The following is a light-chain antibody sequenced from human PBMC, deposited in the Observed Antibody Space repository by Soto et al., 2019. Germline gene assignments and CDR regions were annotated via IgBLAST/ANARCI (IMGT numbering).Light chain of an antibody. J-gene: IGLJ2*01. V-gene: IGLV2-14*01. CDR1: SSDVGGYNY. CDR2: DVS. Sequence: QSALTQPASVSGSPGQSITISCTGTSSDVGGYNYVSWYQQHPGKAPKLMIYDVSNRPSGVSNRFSGSKSGNTAFLTISGLQAEDEADYYCSSYTSSSLSGVVFGGGTKLTVL. CDR3: SSYTSSSLSGVV.